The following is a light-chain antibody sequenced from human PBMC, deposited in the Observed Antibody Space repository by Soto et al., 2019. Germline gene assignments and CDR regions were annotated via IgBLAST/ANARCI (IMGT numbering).Light chain of an antibody. Sequence: EIVMTQSPATLSVSPGERVTLSCRASQSVSGHLAWYQQKLGQAPRLIISGASTRATGIPARFSGRGSGTEFTLTISSLQSEDSAVYYCHQYHYWWTFGQGTKVDI. CDR2: GAS. CDR1: QSVSGH. J-gene: IGKJ1*01. CDR3: HQYHYWWT. V-gene: IGKV3-15*01.